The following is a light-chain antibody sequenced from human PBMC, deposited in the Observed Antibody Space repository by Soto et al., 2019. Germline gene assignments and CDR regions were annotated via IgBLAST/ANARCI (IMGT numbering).Light chain of an antibody. V-gene: IGKV1-5*01. CDR3: QQYNSYWT. J-gene: IGKJ1*01. Sequence: DIRMTQSPSTLSASVGDRVTITCRASQGISGWLAWYQQKPGKAPKLLIYDASSLESGVPSRFSGSGSGTEFTLTISSLRPDDFATYYCQQYNSYWTFGQATKVEIK. CDR1: QGISGW. CDR2: DAS.